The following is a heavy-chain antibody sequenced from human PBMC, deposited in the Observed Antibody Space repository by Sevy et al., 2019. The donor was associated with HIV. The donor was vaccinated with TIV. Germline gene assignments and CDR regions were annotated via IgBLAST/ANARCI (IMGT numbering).Heavy chain of an antibody. Sequence: GESLKISCAASGFTFDDYTMHWVRQVPGKGLEWVSLISWDAKKTDYADSLEGRFTVSRDNRKNSLYLQMNSLRSEDTALYFCAKDIPGYSGFDHWGQGTLVTVSS. CDR2: ISWDAKKT. J-gene: IGHJ4*02. V-gene: IGHV3-43*01. D-gene: IGHD3-10*01. CDR3: AKDIPGYSGFDH. CDR1: GFTFDDYT.